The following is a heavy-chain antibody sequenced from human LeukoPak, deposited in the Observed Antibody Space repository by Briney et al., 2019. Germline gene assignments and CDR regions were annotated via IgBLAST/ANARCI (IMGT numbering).Heavy chain of an antibody. CDR3: AKVSGGGSPVGYFQH. D-gene: IGHD2-15*01. V-gene: IGHV3-23*01. CDR1: GFTFSSYA. CDR2: ISGSGGST. Sequence: GGSLRLSCAASGFTFSSYAMSWVRQAPGKGLEWVSAISGSGGSTYYADSVKGRFTISRDNSKNTLYLQRNSLRAEDTAVYYCAKVSGGGSPVGYFQHWGQGTLVTVSS. J-gene: IGHJ1*01.